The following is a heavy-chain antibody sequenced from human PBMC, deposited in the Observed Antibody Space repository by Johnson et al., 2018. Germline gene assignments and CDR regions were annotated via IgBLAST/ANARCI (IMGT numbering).Heavy chain of an antibody. D-gene: IGHD7-27*01. V-gene: IGHV3-48*04. CDR3: ARDSGYGFDI. CDR1: GFTFSTYS. CDR2: ISDSSSWI. J-gene: IGHJ3*02. Sequence: VQLVESGGDSVQPGGSLRLSCAASGFTFSTYSMNWVRQAPGKGLEWISYISDSSSWISYADSVKGRFNSSRENAKSSVYLQMNTLRAEDPAVYYCARDSGYGFDIWGQGTMVTVSS.